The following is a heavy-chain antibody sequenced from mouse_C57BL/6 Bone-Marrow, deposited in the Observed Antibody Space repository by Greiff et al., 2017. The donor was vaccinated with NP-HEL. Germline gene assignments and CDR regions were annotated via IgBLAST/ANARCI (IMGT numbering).Heavy chain of an antibody. J-gene: IGHJ1*03. CDR3: ARWGVITTVVTFDV. Sequence: QVQLQQSGPELVKPGASVKISCKASGYAFSSSWMNWVKQRPGKGLEWIGRIYPGDGDTNYNGKFKGKATLTADKSSSPAYMQLSSLTSEDSAVYFCARWGVITTVVTFDVWGTGTTVTVSS. V-gene: IGHV1-82*01. CDR2: IYPGDGDT. CDR1: GYAFSSSW. D-gene: IGHD1-1*01.